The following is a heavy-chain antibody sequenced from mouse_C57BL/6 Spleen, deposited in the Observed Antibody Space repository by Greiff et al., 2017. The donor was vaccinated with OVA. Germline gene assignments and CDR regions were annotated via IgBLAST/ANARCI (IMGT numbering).Heavy chain of an antibody. CDR3: ARPNYCGSSYLIAFDC. J-gene: IGHJ2*01. D-gene: IGHD1-1*01. CDR1: GYTFTSYW. V-gene: IGHV1-69*01. CDR2: IDPSDSYI. Sequence: QVQLQQSGAELVMPGASVKLSCKASGYTFTSYWMHWVKQRPGQGLEWIGEIDPSDSYINYNQKFKGKSTLTVDKSSSTAYMQLSSLTSEDSAVYYCARPNYCGSSYLIAFDCWGQGTTLTVSS.